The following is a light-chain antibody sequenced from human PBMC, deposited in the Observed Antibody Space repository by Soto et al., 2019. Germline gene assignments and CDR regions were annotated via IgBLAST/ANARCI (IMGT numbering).Light chain of an antibody. CDR3: QQTFSNLIS. CDR1: ESISNY. V-gene: IGKV1-39*01. Sequence: IQLTQSPSSLSASAGDRVTIACRASESISNYLNWYQLKPGEAPKVLIYSASTLRGGVPSRFSGPGSGTEFTLTISSLQPEDVAPYFCQQTFSNLISFGGGTKVEIK. J-gene: IGKJ4*01. CDR2: SAS.